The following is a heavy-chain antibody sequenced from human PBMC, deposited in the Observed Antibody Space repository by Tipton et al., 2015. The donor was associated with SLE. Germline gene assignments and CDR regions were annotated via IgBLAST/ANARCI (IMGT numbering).Heavy chain of an antibody. D-gene: IGHD3-10*01. V-gene: IGHV4-61*03. CDR2: IYYSGTT. CDR1: GGSISSGSYY. J-gene: IGHJ6*02. CDR3: ARGSRGVGFDV. Sequence: LRLSCTVSGGSISSGSYYWSWIRQPPGKGLEWIAYIYYSGTTNYNPSLKSRVSISVDTSKNHFSLNLYSVTAADTAVYYCARGSRGVGFDVWGHGTTVIVSS.